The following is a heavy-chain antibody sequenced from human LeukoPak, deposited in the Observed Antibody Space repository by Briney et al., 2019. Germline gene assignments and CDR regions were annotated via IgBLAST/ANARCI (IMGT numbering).Heavy chain of an antibody. J-gene: IGHJ4*02. D-gene: IGHD2-2*01. CDR1: GFTFSSYA. Sequence: GESLRLSCAASGFTFSSYAMAWVRQAPGKGLEWVSTIGSSAGTTLYADSVKGRFTISRDNSKNTLYLQINSLRAEDTAMCYCARGLRHCDRTSCFQPFDCWGQGTLVTVSS. V-gene: IGHV3-23*01. CDR3: ARGLRHCDRTSCFQPFDC. CDR2: IGSSAGTT.